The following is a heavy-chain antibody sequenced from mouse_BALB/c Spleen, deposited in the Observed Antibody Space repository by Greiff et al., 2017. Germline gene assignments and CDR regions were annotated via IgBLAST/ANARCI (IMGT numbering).Heavy chain of an antibody. Sequence: QVQLQQSGAELVRPGTSVKVSCKASGYAFTNYLIEWVKQRPGQGLEWIGVINPGSGGTNYNEKFKGKATLTADKSSSTGYMQLSSLTSDDSAVYFCARGDFYYGSSPFAYWGQGTLVTVSA. D-gene: IGHD1-1*01. CDR1: GYAFTNYL. J-gene: IGHJ3*01. CDR2: INPGSGGT. CDR3: ARGDFYYGSSPFAY. V-gene: IGHV1-54*01.